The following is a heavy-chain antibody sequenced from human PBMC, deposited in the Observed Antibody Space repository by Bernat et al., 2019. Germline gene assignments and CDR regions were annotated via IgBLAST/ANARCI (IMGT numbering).Heavy chain of an antibody. J-gene: IGHJ4*02. CDR1: GFTFSSVG. D-gene: IGHD1-1*01. V-gene: IGHV3-7*01. Sequence: EVQLVESGGGLVQPGGSLRLSCAASGFTFSSVGMSWVRQVPGQGMEWGANIKEEGREKFCVDSVKGRITIARDNTKNSMYLQLNSQRAEDTAVYYCARVAGVERYFEYWGQGTLVTVSS. CDR3: ARVAGVERYFEY. CDR2: IKEEGREK.